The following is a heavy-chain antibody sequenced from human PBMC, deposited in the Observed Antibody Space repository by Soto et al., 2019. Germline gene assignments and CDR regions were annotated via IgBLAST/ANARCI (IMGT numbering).Heavy chain of an antibody. CDR1: GFTFSSYG. D-gene: IGHD6-19*01. CDR2: ISYDGSNK. J-gene: IGHJ4*02. CDR3: AKDLAGDRGYFDY. V-gene: IGHV3-30*18. Sequence: SLRLSCAASGFTFSSYGMHWVRQAPGKGLEWVAVISYDGSNKYYADSVKGRFTISRDNSKNTLYLQMNSLRAEDTAVYYCAKDLAGDRGYFDYWGQGTLVTVSS.